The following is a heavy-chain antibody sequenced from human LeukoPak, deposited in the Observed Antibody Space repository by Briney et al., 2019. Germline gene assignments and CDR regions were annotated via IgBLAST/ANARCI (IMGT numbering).Heavy chain of an antibody. CDR1: GFTFSSYS. Sequence: GGSLRLSCAASGFTFSSYSMNWVRQAPGKGLEWVSSISSRSGYIYYADSVKGRFTISRDNAKNSLYLQMNSLRAEDTAVYYCARDREMATIIDAFDIWGQGTMVTVSS. J-gene: IGHJ3*02. CDR3: ARDREMATIIDAFDI. D-gene: IGHD5-24*01. CDR2: ISSRSGYI. V-gene: IGHV3-21*01.